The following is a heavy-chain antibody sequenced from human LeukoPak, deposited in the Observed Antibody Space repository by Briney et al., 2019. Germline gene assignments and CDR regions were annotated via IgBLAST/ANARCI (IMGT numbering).Heavy chain of an antibody. Sequence: SETLSLTCTVSGGSVSSGSYYWSWIRQPPGKGLEWIGYIYYSGSTNYNPSLKSRVTISVDTSQNQFSLRLSSVTAADTAVYYCATVVPAAIGWFDPWGQGTLVTVSS. CDR2: IYYSGST. CDR1: GGSVSSGSYY. CDR3: ATVVPAAIGWFDP. D-gene: IGHD2-2*02. J-gene: IGHJ5*02. V-gene: IGHV4-61*01.